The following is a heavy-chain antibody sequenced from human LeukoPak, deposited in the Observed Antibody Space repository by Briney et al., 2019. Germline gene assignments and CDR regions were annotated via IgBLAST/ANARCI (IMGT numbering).Heavy chain of an antibody. CDR2: ISGSGFTI. J-gene: IGHJ6*03. V-gene: IGHV3-48*01. CDR1: GFTLSNYS. D-gene: IGHD4-11*01. CDR3: ARGVPKTSYYYYYMDV. Sequence: PGGSLRLSCAVSGFTLSNYSVNWVRQAPGKGLEWISYISGSGFTIHYADSVKGRFTISRDNAKNSLYLQMNSLRAEDTAVYYCARGVPKTSYYYYYMDVWGKGTTVTVSS.